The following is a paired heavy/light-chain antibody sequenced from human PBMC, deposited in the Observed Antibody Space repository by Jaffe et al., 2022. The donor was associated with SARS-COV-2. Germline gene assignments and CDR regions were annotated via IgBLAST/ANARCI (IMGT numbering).Light chain of an antibody. J-gene: IGKJ4*01. Sequence: EIVLTQSPGTLSLSPGERATLSCRASQSVSSYYLAWYQQKPGQAPRLLISGASSRATGIPDRFSGSGSGTDFTLTISRLEPEDFALYYCQQYGNSLTFGGGTKVEIK. V-gene: IGKV3-20*01. CDR2: GAS. CDR3: QQYGNSLT. CDR1: QSVSSYY.
Heavy chain of an antibody. CDR1: GITFDDYA. J-gene: IGHJ3*02. CDR3: AKDKRFGAVIWKEFDI. D-gene: IGHD3-10*01. CDR2: ISWNSGKI. V-gene: IGHV3-9*01. Sequence: EVQLVESGGGLVQPGRSLRLSCAASGITFDDYAMHWVRQAPGKGLEWVSGISWNSGKIGYADSVKGRFTISRDNAKNSLYLQMNSLTTEDTALYYCAKDKRFGAVIWKEFDIWGQGTLVTVSS.